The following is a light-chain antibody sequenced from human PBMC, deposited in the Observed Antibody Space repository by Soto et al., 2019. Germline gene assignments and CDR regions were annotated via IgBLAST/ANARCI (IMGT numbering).Light chain of an antibody. J-gene: IGKJ1*01. Sequence: DIQMTQSPSTLSASVGDRVTITCRASQSINSWLAWYQQKTGKAPKVLIYRASILETGVPSRFSGSGSGTEFTLTISSLQPDDFATYYCQQYDSYWTLGQGTKVDIK. CDR1: QSINSW. V-gene: IGKV1-5*03. CDR2: RAS. CDR3: QQYDSYWT.